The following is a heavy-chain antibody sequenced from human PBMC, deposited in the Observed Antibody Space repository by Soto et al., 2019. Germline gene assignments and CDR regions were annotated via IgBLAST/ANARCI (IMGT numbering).Heavy chain of an antibody. J-gene: IGHJ4*02. D-gene: IGHD2-2*01. CDR3: ARVPDY. CDR2: IIPILGIA. Sequence: GASVKVSCTDSGCALSSYTISWVRQAPGQGLEWMGRIIPILGIANYAQKFQGRVTITADKSTSTAYMELSSLRSEDTAVYYCARVPDYWGQGILVTVSS. V-gene: IGHV1-69*02. CDR1: GCALSSYT.